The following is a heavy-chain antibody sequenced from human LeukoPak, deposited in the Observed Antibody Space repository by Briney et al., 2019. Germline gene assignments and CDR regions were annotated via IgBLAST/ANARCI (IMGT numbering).Heavy chain of an antibody. J-gene: IGHJ5*02. CDR2: IRYDGSNK. Sequence: PGGSLRLSCAASGFTFSSYGMHWVRQAPGKGLEWVAFIRYDGSNKYYADSVKGRFTISRGNSKNTLYLQMNSLRAEDTAVYYCAKGGYYDFWSGYSNWFDPWGQGTLVTVSS. V-gene: IGHV3-30*02. CDR3: AKGGYYDFWSGYSNWFDP. CDR1: GFTFSSYG. D-gene: IGHD3-3*01.